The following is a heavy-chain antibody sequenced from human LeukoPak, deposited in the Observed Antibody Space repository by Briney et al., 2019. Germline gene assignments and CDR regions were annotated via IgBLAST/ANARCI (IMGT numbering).Heavy chain of an antibody. CDR1: GGSINSYY. CDR2: ILYSGIT. CDR3: ARGRDHGDYGDWFDP. D-gene: IGHD4-17*01. V-gene: IGHV4-59*12. Sequence: PSETLSLTCTVSGGSINSYYWSWLRQPPGKGLEWIGYILYSGITNYNPSLKSRVTMSVDTPKNQFSLKLSSVTAADTAVYYCARGRDHGDYGDWFDPWGQGTLVTVSS. J-gene: IGHJ5*02.